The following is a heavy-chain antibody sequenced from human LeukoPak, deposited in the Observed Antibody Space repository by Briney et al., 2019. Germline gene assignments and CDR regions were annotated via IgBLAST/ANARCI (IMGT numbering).Heavy chain of an antibody. CDR1: GFSFSSDA. Sequence: GGSLRLSCAASGFSFSSDAMSWGCKPQREGLERVWAISGSGGGTYYADSVKGRFTISGENSRNTLYLQMNSLGVADPPVFNFAKDRLITFGGVIVRSAFDVWGQRAMVTVS. V-gene: IGHV3-23*01. CDR2: ISGSGGGT. D-gene: IGHD3-16*02. J-gene: IGHJ3*01. CDR3: AKDRLITFGGVIVRSAFDV.